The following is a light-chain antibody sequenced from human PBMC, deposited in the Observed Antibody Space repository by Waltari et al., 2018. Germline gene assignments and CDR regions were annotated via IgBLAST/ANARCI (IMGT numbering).Light chain of an antibody. Sequence: DIVMTKSPVSLSVTPGEPASISCRSTQTLLHNSGNNFLDWYLQKPGQSPQLLISLTSNRASGVSDRFSGSGSGTDFTLKISRVEAEDVGVYYCMQSLQIPFTFGPGTKVDIK. CDR1: QTLLHNSGNNF. J-gene: IGKJ3*01. V-gene: IGKV2-28*01. CDR2: LTS. CDR3: MQSLQIPFT.